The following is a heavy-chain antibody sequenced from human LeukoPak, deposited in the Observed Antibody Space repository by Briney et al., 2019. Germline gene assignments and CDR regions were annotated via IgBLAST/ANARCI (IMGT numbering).Heavy chain of an antibody. J-gene: IGHJ4*02. CDR2: ISSSGSTI. CDR1: GFTFINSG. D-gene: IGHD5-24*01. Sequence: GGSLRLSCAASGFTFINSGMNWVRQAPGKGLEWVSYISSSGSTIYYADSVKGRFTISRDNAKNSLYLQMNSLRAEDTAVYYCARVEMATSTPYFDYWGQGTLVTVSS. V-gene: IGHV3-48*04. CDR3: ARVEMATSTPYFDY.